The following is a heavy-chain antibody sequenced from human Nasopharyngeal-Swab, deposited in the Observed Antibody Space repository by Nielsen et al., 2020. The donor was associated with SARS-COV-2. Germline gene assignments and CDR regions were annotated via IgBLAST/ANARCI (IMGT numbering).Heavy chain of an antibody. V-gene: IGHV3-30*04. D-gene: IGHD2-8*01. CDR3: ARDSHYCSNGVCFNYYYMDV. CDR1: GSTFIRYA. Sequence: GGLLRLSCVATGSTFIRYAFHWVRQAPAKGLEWLAVVSFDGSNQHYADSVKGRFTMFRDNPSNTLYLQMNSLRAEDTAVYYCARDSHYCSNGVCFNYYYMDVWGKGTTVTVSS. J-gene: IGHJ6*03. CDR2: VSFDGSNQ.